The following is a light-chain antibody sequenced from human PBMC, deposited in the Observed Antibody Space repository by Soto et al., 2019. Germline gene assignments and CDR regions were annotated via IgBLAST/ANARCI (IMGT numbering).Light chain of an antibody. CDR3: VLYMGSGIWV. CDR1: SGSVSTSYY. J-gene: IGLJ3*02. CDR2: STN. V-gene: IGLV8-61*01. Sequence: QTVVTQEPSFSVSPGGTVTLTCGLNSGSVSTSYYPSWYQQTPGQAPRTLIYSTNTCSSGVPDRFSGSILGNKAALTITGAQADDESDYYCVLYMGSGIWVFGGGTKLTVL.